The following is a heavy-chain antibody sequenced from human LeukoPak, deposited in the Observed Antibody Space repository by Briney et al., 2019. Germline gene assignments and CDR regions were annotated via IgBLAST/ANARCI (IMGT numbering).Heavy chain of an antibody. CDR3: AKFPYSSSWAYYFDY. D-gene: IGHD6-13*01. CDR1: GFTFSSYG. V-gene: IGHV3-33*06. Sequence: GGSLRLSCAASGFTFSSYGMHWVRQAPGKGLEWVAVIWYDGSNKYYADSVKGRFTISRDNSKNTLYLQMNSLRAEDTAVYYCAKFPYSSSWAYYFDYWGQRTLVTVSS. CDR2: IWYDGSNK. J-gene: IGHJ4*02.